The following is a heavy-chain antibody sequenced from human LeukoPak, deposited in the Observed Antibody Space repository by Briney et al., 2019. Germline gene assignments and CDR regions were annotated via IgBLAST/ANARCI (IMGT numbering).Heavy chain of an antibody. Sequence: ASVKVSCKASGYTFTSYGISWVRQAPGQGLEWMGWISAYNGNTNYAQKLQGRVTMTTDTSTSTAYMELRSLRSDDTDVYYCARVHYLGTNGVRHHDAFAIWGQGTMVTVSS. V-gene: IGHV1-18*01. D-gene: IGHD2-8*01. CDR1: GYTFTSYG. J-gene: IGHJ3*02. CDR2: ISAYNGNT. CDR3: ARVHYLGTNGVRHHDAFAI.